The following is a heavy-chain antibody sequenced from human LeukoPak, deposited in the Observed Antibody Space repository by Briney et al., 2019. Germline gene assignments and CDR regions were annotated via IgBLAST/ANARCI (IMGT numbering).Heavy chain of an antibody. Sequence: GASVKVSCKASGGTFSSYAISWVRQAPGQGLEWMGGIIPIFGTANYAQKFQGRVTMTRDTSTSTVYMELSSLRSEDTAVYYCARDSRENYYDSSGYVGVRGPYYFDYWGQGTLVTVSS. V-gene: IGHV1-69*05. CDR3: ARDSRENYYDSSGYVGVRGPYYFDY. D-gene: IGHD3-22*01. CDR1: GGTFSSYA. J-gene: IGHJ4*02. CDR2: IIPIFGTA.